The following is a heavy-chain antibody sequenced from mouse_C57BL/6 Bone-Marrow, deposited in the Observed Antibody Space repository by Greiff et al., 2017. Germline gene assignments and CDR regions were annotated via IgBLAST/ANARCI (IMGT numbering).Heavy chain of an antibody. CDR1: GYTFTSYG. Sequence: VQLQQSGAELARPGASVKLSCKASGYTFTSYGISWVKQRTGQGLEWIGGIFPRSGNPYYNGKLKGKATLTADKTSSTAYMGLRSLTSEDSAVYFCARGNYYAMDYWGQGTSVTVSS. J-gene: IGHJ4*01. V-gene: IGHV1-81*01. D-gene: IGHD2-1*01. CDR2: IFPRSGNP. CDR3: ARGNYYAMDY.